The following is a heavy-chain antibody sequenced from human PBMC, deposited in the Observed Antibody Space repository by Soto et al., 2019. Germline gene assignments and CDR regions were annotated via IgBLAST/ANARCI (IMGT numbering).Heavy chain of an antibody. CDR3: AIDVRGHYYDILTGYHDFDY. J-gene: IGHJ4*02. CDR2: INVDGSSI. V-gene: IGHV3-74*01. Sequence: PGGSLRLSCAASKVTINNYWMHWVRQAPGKGLVWVSRINVDGSSISYADSVKGRFTISRDNSKNTLYLQMNSLRAEDTAVYYCAIDVRGHYYDILTGYHDFDYWGQGTLVTVSS. D-gene: IGHD3-9*01. CDR1: KVTINNYW.